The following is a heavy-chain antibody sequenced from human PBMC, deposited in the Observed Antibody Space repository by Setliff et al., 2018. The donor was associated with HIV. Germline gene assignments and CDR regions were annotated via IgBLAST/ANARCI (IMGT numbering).Heavy chain of an antibody. D-gene: IGHD3-10*01. CDR1: GGSFSGYY. Sequence: KTSETLSLTCAVYGGSFSGYYWSWIRQPPGKGMEWIGEINHGGSAYYNPSLKSRVTLSIDTSKNLFSLKLNSVTAADTAVYYCARGLGFLRGVPFSRWGQGTLVTVS. J-gene: IGHJ4*02. V-gene: IGHV4-34*01. CDR3: ARGLGFLRGVPFSR. CDR2: INHGGSA.